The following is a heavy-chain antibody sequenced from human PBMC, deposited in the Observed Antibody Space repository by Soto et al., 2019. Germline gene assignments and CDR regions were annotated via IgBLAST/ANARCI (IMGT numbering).Heavy chain of an antibody. CDR1: GFTVSSNY. V-gene: IGHV3-53*01. CDR2: IYSGGST. CDR3: ASRSYCSGGSCTHFDY. J-gene: IGHJ4*02. Sequence: EVQLVESGGGLIQPGGSLRLSCAASGFTVSSNYMSWVRQAPGKGLEWVSVIYSGGSTYYADSVKGRFTISRDNSKNTLYLQMNSLRAEDTAVYYCASRSYCSGGSCTHFDYWGQGTLVTVSS. D-gene: IGHD2-15*01.